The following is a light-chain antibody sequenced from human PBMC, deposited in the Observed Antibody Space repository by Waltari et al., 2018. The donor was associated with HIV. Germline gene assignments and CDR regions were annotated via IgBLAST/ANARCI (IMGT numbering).Light chain of an antibody. CDR3: HQYFSAPWT. CDR2: WAS. J-gene: IGKJ1*01. V-gene: IGKV4-1*01. Sequence: DIVLSQSPDSLAVSLAETAALHSTTSLSLLYSANNNNYLAWSQQKPGQPPKLLIYWASTRESGVPDRFSGSGSGTDFTLTISSLQADDVAVYYCHQYFSAPWTFGQGTKVEIK. CDR1: LSLLYSANNNNY.